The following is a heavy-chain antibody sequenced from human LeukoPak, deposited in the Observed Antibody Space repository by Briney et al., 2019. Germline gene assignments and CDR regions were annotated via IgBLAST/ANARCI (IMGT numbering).Heavy chain of an antibody. CDR3: ARGPDPYYFDY. J-gene: IGHJ4*02. Sequence: GGSLRLSCAASRFTVSSNYMSWVRQAPGKGLEWVSVIYSGGSTYYADSVKGRFTISRDNSKNTLYLQMNSLRAEDTAVYYCARGPDPYYFDYWGQGTLVTVSS. CDR2: IYSGGST. V-gene: IGHV3-66*01. CDR1: RFTVSSNY.